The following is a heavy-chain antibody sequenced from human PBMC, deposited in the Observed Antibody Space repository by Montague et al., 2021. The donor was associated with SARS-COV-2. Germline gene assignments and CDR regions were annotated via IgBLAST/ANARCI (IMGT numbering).Heavy chain of an antibody. CDR3: ARGGLTGGNHEFWMCYYTSPLDY. CDR1: GGSFSGYY. CDR2: VKDSGST. V-gene: IGHV4-34*01. J-gene: IGHJ4*02. D-gene: IGHD3/OR15-3a*01. Sequence: SETLSLTSAVYGGSFSGYYWSWVRQPPGKGLEWIGEVKDSGSTNXIPSRRSRVAISVDTSKNQFSLKLRFVTGADTAVYFCARGGLTGGNHEFWMCYYTSPLDYWSQGTLVTVSS.